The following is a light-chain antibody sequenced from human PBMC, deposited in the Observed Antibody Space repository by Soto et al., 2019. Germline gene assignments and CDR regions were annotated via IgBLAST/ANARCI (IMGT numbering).Light chain of an antibody. Sequence: EIVLTQSPGTLSLSPGERATLSCRSSQSVSSSYLAWYQQKPGQAPRLLIYDVSSRATGIPDRFSGSGSGTDFTLTISGLEPEDFAVYYCQQYGSSPTCGQGTKVEIK. CDR2: DVS. V-gene: IGKV3-20*01. J-gene: IGKJ1*01. CDR3: QQYGSSPT. CDR1: QSVSSSY.